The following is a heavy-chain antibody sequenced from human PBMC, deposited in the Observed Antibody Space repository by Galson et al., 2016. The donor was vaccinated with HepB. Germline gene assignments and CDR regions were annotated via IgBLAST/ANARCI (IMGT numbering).Heavy chain of an antibody. CDR1: GGSVSSTTYY. CDR2: TFYSGRT. Sequence: SETLSLTCTVSGGSVSSTTYYWGWIRQPPGKGLEWIGNTFYSGRTYYNPSLKSRLPISVDPSKTQFSLRLRSVTAADTAVYYCARQRRFGPGDEIDYWGQGTLVTVSS. D-gene: IGHD3-10*01. CDR3: ARQRRFGPGDEIDY. J-gene: IGHJ4*02. V-gene: IGHV4-39*01.